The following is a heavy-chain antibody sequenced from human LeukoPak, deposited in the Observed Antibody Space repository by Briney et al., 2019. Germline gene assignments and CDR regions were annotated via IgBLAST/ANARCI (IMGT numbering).Heavy chain of an antibody. V-gene: IGHV1-46*01. D-gene: IGHD2-2*01. Sequence: ASVTVSCKASGYTFTSYYMHWVRQAPGQGLEWMGIINPSGGSTSYAQKFQGRVTMTRDTSTSTVYMELSSLRSEDTAVYYCARTENFDVVVPAAIHYGMDVWGQGTTVTVSS. CDR2: INPSGGST. CDR3: ARTENFDVVVPAAIHYGMDV. CDR1: GYTFTSYY. J-gene: IGHJ6*02.